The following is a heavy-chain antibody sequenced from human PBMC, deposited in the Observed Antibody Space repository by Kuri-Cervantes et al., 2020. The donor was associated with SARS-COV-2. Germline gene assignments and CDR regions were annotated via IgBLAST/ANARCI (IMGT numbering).Heavy chain of an antibody. J-gene: IGHJ6*03. D-gene: IGHD6-13*01. Sequence: ESLKISCAVYGGSFSGYYWSWIRQPPGKGLEWIGEINHSGSTNYNPSLKSRVTISVDTSKNQFSLKLSSVTAADTAVYYCARDAGRQQLPRGYYYYYMDVWGKGTTVTVSS. CDR1: GGSFSGYY. CDR2: INHSGST. CDR3: ARDAGRQQLPRGYYYYYMDV. V-gene: IGHV4-34*01.